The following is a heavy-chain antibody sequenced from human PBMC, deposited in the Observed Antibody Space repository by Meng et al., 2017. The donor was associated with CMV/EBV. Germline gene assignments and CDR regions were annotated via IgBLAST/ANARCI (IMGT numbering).Heavy chain of an antibody. CDR3: ARTAYNSGWWGGDYYSGMDV. J-gene: IGHJ6*02. V-gene: IGHV1-2*02. CDR1: GFTFTGYY. Sequence: ASVKVSCKASGFTFTGYYIHWVRQAPGQGLEWMGWIDPSSGGTNYAQRFQGRVTMTRDTSISTAYMELTRLISDDTAVYYCARTAYNSGWWGGDYYSGMDVWGQGTTVTVSS. D-gene: IGHD6-19*01. CDR2: IDPSSGGT.